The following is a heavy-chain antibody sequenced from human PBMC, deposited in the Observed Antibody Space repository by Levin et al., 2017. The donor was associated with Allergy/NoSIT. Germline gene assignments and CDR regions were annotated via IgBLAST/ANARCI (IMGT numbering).Heavy chain of an antibody. CDR2: ITGDAEDT. CDR3: AKGITIFGVGRLDC. Sequence: QTGESLKISCAASGFTFNNYAMNWVRQTAGKGLEWVSGITGDAEDTHYADSVKGRFTISRDNSKNTVYLQMNSLRAEDTAIYYCAKGITIFGVGRLDCWGQGTLVTVSS. CDR1: GFTFNNYA. J-gene: IGHJ4*02. V-gene: IGHV3-23*01. D-gene: IGHD3-3*01.